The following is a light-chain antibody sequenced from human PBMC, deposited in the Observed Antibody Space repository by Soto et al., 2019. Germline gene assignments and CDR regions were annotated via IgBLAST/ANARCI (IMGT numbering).Light chain of an antibody. Sequence: DIQMTHSPATLSASVGDRVTIGSRPSQSISGWLAWYQQKPEQAPKLLIYKASILESEVATRFSGSGSATEFTLTICSLQPVDFASYYCQQYETFPLKFGGGTKVDIK. CDR3: QQYETFPLK. V-gene: IGKV1-5*03. J-gene: IGKJ4*02. CDR2: KAS. CDR1: QSISGW.